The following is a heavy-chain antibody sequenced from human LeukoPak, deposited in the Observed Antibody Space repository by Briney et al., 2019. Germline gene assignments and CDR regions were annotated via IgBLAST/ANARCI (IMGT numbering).Heavy chain of an antibody. Sequence: PGGSLRLSCAASGFTFSSYWMSWVRQAPGQGLEWVANIKQDGSEKYYVDSVKGRFTISRDNAKNSLYLQMNSLRAEDTAVYYCTRSTTVVTPKANDYWGQGTLVTVSS. J-gene: IGHJ4*02. V-gene: IGHV3-7*01. D-gene: IGHD4-23*01. CDR3: TRSTTVVTPKANDY. CDR2: IKQDGSEK. CDR1: GFTFSSYW.